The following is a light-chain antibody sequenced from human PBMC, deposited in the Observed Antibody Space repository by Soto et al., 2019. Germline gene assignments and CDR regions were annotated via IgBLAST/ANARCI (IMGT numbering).Light chain of an antibody. CDR2: DVS. CDR1: SSDIGGYNY. CDR3: ASYASSNTVL. J-gene: IGLJ2*01. Sequence: QSALPQPASVSGSPGQSITISCTGTSSDIGGYNYVSCYQQHPGKDPKLMIYDVSDRPSGVSNRFSGSKSGNTASLTISGLQAEDEADYYCASYASSNTVLFGGGTKVTVL. V-gene: IGLV2-14*03.